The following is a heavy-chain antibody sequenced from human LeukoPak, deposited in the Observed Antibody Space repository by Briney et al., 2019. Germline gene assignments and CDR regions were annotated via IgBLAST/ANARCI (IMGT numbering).Heavy chain of an antibody. Sequence: ASVKVSCKTSGYTFSNYDVNWVRQAPEQGLEWMGWMNPNSGNTGYAQNFQGRVTMTRNPSISTAYMELSSLRSEDTAVYYCAREPLDGEGATIFDLWGQGTLVTVSS. D-gene: IGHD1-26*01. CDR1: GYTFSNYD. J-gene: IGHJ5*02. CDR3: AREPLDGEGATIFDL. V-gene: IGHV1-8*01. CDR2: MNPNSGNT.